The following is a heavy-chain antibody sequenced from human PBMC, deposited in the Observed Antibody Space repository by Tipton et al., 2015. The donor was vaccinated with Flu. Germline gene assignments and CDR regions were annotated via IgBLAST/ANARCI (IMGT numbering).Heavy chain of an antibody. J-gene: IGHJ6*02. V-gene: IGHV4-59*01. CDR3: ARARAPYYYYAMDV. CDR2: IYYSGSS. CDR1: DDSISYYY. Sequence: LVQPSETLPLICTVSDDSISYYYWSWIRQPPGKGLQWMGYIYYSGSSKYNPSLKSRLTISVDSSKNQFSLRLTSVTAADTAVYYCARARAPYYYYAMDVWGQGITVTVSS.